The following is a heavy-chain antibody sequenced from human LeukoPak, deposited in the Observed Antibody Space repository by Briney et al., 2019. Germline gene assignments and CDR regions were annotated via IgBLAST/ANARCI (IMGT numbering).Heavy chain of an antibody. V-gene: IGHV3-30-3*01. J-gene: IGHJ5*01. CDR3: ARDIHPYYYDSSGYLDS. D-gene: IGHD3-22*01. CDR2: RSNDGSDI. Sequence: PGGSLRLSCAASGFTFSNYAMHWVRQAPGKGLEWVAVRSNDGSDIEYADSVKGRFTVSRDNSKNTLYLEMNSLRTEDTAVYYRARDIHPYYYDSSGYLDSWGQGILVTVSS. CDR1: GFTFSNYA.